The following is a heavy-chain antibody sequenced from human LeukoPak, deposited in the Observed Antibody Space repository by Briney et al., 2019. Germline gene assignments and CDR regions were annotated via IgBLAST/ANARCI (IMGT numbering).Heavy chain of an antibody. Sequence: SVKVSCKASGGTFSSYAISWVRQAPGQGLEWMGGLIPIFGTANYAQKFQGRVTITADESTSTAYMELSSLRSEDTAVYYCARDRGCGGDCYLIYDYYYYGMDVWGQGTTVTVSS. V-gene: IGHV1-69*13. CDR3: ARDRGCGGDCYLIYDYYYYGMDV. CDR1: GGTFSSYA. D-gene: IGHD2-21*02. CDR2: LIPIFGTA. J-gene: IGHJ6*02.